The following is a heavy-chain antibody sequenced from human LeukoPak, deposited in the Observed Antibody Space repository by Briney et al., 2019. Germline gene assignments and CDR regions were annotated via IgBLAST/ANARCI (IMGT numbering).Heavy chain of an antibody. CDR1: GFTFSSYA. Sequence: GGSLRLSCAASGFTFSSYAMNWVRQAPGKGLEWVSYISGNGGSTHYADSVKGRFTISRDNSKSTLYLQMNSLRAEDTAVYYCAKDRALGSFSCYDYWGQGTLVTVSS. CDR2: ISGNGGST. CDR3: AKDRALGSFSCYDY. D-gene: IGHD2-2*01. J-gene: IGHJ4*02. V-gene: IGHV3-23*01.